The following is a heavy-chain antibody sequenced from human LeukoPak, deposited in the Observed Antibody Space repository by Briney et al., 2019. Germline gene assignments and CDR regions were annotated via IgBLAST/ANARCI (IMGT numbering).Heavy chain of an antibody. V-gene: IGHV1-69*13. CDR2: IIPIFGTA. J-gene: IGHJ4*02. Sequence: SVKVSCKASGYTFTSYDINWVRQAPGQGLEWMGGIIPIFGTANYAQKFQGRVTITADESTSTAYMELSSLRSEDTAVYYCARVSGDYYDSSGYRHPFDYWGQGTLVTVSS. CDR3: ARVSGDYYDSSGYRHPFDY. CDR1: GYTFTSYD. D-gene: IGHD3-22*01.